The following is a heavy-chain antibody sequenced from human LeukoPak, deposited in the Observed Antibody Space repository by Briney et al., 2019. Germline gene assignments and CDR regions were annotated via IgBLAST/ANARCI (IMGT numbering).Heavy chain of an antibody. Sequence: GASVKVSCKASGYTFTGYYMHWVRQAPGQGLEWMGWINPNSGGTNYAQKFQGRVTMTRDTSISTAYMELSRLRSDDTAVYYCAREPGRDGYNYDLPYWGQGTLVTVSS. D-gene: IGHD5-24*01. CDR1: GYTFTGYY. CDR3: AREPGRDGYNYDLPY. V-gene: IGHV1-2*02. J-gene: IGHJ4*02. CDR2: INPNSGGT.